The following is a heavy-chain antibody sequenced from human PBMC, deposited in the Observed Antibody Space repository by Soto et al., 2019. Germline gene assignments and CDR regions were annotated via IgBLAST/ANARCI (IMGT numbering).Heavy chain of an antibody. J-gene: IGHJ6*02. Sequence: GGSLRLSCAASGFTFSSYAMHWVRQAPGKGLEYVSAISSNGGSTYYADSVKGRFTISRDNSKNTLYLQMGSLRAEDMAVYYCARGLQQWPPYYYYGMDVWGQGTTVTVSS. D-gene: IGHD6-19*01. CDR3: ARGLQQWPPYYYYGMDV. V-gene: IGHV3-64*02. CDR2: ISSNGGST. CDR1: GFTFSSYA.